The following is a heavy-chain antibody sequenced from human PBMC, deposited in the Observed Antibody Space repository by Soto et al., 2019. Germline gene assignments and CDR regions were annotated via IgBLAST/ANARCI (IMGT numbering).Heavy chain of an antibody. J-gene: IGHJ6*02. Sequence: QVQLVQSGAEMQQPGASVRVSCKASGGTFSKYAFSWVRQAPGQGLEWLVGTIPMFGTPNYAQKFQGRVAISADESTATVYMELSSLSSEDTAVYFCARQLRDSTYYYGMAVWGQGTTVTVSS. V-gene: IGHV1-69*01. CDR3: ARQLRDSTYYYGMAV. CDR1: GGTFSKYA. D-gene: IGHD1-7*01. CDR2: TIPMFGTP.